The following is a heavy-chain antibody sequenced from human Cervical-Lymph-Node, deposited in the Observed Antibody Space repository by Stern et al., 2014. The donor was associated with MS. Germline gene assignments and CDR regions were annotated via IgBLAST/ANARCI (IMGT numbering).Heavy chain of an antibody. CDR1: GGSFSGYY. V-gene: IGHV4-34*01. J-gene: IGHJ5*02. D-gene: IGHD4-17*01. Sequence: QVQLVQWGAGLLKPSETLSLTCAVYGGSFSGYYWSWIRQPPGKGLEWIGEINHSGSTNYNASLKSRVTISVDTSKNQFSLNSKSVPAADTVIYYCASRYGDTDKWFDPWGQGTLVTVSS. CDR2: INHSGST. CDR3: ASRYGDTDKWFDP.